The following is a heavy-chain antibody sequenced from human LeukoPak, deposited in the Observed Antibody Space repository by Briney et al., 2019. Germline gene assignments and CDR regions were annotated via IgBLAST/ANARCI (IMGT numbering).Heavy chain of an antibody. Sequence: GESLKISCKGFGYRFTDYWIGWVRQVPGKGLEWMGIIYPGDSDTSYSPPLQGQVTISDDKSLSTAYLQWSSLKASDTAIFYCAVSSAPGIAVSPFDFWGQGTLATVSS. V-gene: IGHV5-51*01. D-gene: IGHD6-19*01. CDR3: AVSSAPGIAVSPFDF. J-gene: IGHJ4*02. CDR1: GYRFTDYW. CDR2: IYPGDSDT.